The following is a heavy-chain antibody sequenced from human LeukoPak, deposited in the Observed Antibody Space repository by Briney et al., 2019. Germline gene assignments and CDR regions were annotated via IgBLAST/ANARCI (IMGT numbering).Heavy chain of an antibody. D-gene: IGHD6-13*01. V-gene: IGHV4-59*08. Sequence: SETLSLTCTVSGGSISSHYWSWIRQPPGKGLEWIGHIYYSGSTNDNPSLKSRVIISTDMSKNQFSLKLSSVTAADTAIYYCARYTSSWYSHWFDPWGQGTLVTVSS. CDR2: IYYSGST. J-gene: IGHJ5*02. CDR3: ARYTSSWYSHWFDP. CDR1: GGSISSHY.